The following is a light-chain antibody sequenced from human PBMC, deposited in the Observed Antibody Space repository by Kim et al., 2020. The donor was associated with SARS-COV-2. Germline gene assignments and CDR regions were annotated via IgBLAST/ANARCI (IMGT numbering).Light chain of an antibody. Sequence: VSGGDRDTITCRASRSVSRWLAWYQQKAGKAPTLLIYRATTLFSGVPSRFSGSGSGTEFTLTITSLQPEDFATYYCQQYNSYIDYTFGQGTKLEI. CDR1: RSVSRW. CDR2: RAT. V-gene: IGKV1-5*03. CDR3: QQYNSYIDYT. J-gene: IGKJ2*01.